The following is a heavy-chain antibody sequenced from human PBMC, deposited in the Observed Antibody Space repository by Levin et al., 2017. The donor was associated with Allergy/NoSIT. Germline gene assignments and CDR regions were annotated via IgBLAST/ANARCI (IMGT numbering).Heavy chain of an antibody. CDR1: GGSFSGYY. D-gene: IGHD5-18*01. CDR3: ARARGYSYVRYYFDY. V-gene: IGHV4-34*01. CDR2: INHSGST. J-gene: IGHJ4*02. Sequence: SETLSLTCAVYGGSFSGYYWSWIRQPPGKGLEWIGEINHSGSTNYNPSLKSRVTISVDTSKNQFSLKLSSVTAADTAVYYCARARGYSYVRYYFDYWGQGTLVTVSS.